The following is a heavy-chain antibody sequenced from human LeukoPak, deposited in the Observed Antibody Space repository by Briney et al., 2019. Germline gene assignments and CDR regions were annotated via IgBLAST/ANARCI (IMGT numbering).Heavy chain of an antibody. J-gene: IGHJ4*02. V-gene: IGHV3-23*01. D-gene: IGHD2-15*01. CDR2: ISGSGGST. Sequence: GGSLRLSCAASGFTFSSYAMSWVRQAPGKGLEWASAISGSGGSTYYADSVKGRFTISRDNSKNTLYLQMNSLRAEDTAVYYCAKDHLGYCSGGSCYPFDYWGQGTLVTVSS. CDR1: GFTFSSYA. CDR3: AKDHLGYCSGGSCYPFDY.